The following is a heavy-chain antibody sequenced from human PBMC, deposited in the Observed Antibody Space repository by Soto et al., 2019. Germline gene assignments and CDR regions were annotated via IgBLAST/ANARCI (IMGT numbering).Heavy chain of an antibody. CDR2: IYYSGST. Sequence: PSETLSLTCTVSGGSISSYYWGWIRQPPGKGLEWIGYIYYSGSTNYNPSLKSRVTISVDTSKNQFSLKLSSVTAADTAVYYRARAVLYYDGSGYFIRDAFDIWGQGTMVT. V-gene: IGHV4-59*01. D-gene: IGHD3-22*01. J-gene: IGHJ3*02. CDR3: ARAVLYYDGSGYFIRDAFDI. CDR1: GGSISSYY.